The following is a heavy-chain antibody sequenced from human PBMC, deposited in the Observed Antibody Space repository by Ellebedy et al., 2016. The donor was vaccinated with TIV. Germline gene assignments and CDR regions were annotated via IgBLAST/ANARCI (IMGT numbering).Heavy chain of an antibody. CDR1: GFPLSNYD. D-gene: IGHD5-24*01. CDR2: VGTDGDS. J-gene: IGHJ6*02. CDR3: ARSAALGTPDNGLDV. Sequence: GESLKISCVVSGFPLSNYDMHWVRQAAGQGLEWVSTVGTDGDSYYADSVEGRFIISREDAKNSVYLQMDNLKTGGTATYYCARSAALGTPDNGLDVWGQGTQVTVSS. V-gene: IGHV3-13*04.